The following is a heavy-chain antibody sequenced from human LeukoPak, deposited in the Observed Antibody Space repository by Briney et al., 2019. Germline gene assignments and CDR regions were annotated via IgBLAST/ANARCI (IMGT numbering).Heavy chain of an antibody. J-gene: IGHJ4*02. CDR3: TRVRWEQAFDF. D-gene: IGHD1-26*01. V-gene: IGHV3-15*01. Sequence: PGGSLRLSCAVSGLTFSDAWMSWVRQAPGKGLEWVGRIKSKTDGATTDYAAPVKDRFTISRDESKNTLYLQMSSLKTEDTAVYYCTRVRWEQAFDFWGQGTLVTVSS. CDR1: GLTFSDAW. CDR2: IKSKTDGATT.